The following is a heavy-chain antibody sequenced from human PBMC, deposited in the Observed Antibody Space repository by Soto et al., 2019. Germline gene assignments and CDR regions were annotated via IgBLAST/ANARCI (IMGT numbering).Heavy chain of an antibody. V-gene: IGHV4-4*01. CDR3: ARADSVLIANGFDL. D-gene: IGHD2-21*01. Sequence: PXGTLSLTCDVSGGSIKTDNWWTCVRQSPGKGLEWIGEIYHSGSALYNTSLNNRLTISIDKSKKQFSLTLTSVTAADTALYFCARADSVLIANGFDLWGQGIQVTVSS. CDR2: IYHSGSA. J-gene: IGHJ5*02. CDR1: GGSIKTDNW.